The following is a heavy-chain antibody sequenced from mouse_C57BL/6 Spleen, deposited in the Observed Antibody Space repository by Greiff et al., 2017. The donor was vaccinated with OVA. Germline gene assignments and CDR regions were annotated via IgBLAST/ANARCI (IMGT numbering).Heavy chain of an antibody. CDR1: GFSFNTYA. V-gene: IGHV10-1*01. J-gene: IGHJ3*01. CDR3: VRPSYYGSPTWFAY. D-gene: IGHD1-1*01. Sequence: DVKLVESGGGLVQPKGSLKLSCAASGFSFNTYAMNWVRQAPGKGLEWVARIRSKSNNYATYYADSVKDRFTISRDDSESMLYLQMNNLKTEDTAMYYCVRPSYYGSPTWFAYWGQGTLVTVSA. CDR2: IRSKSNNYAT.